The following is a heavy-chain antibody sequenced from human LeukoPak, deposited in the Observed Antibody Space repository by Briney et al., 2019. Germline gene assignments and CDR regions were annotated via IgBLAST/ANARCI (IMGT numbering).Heavy chain of an antibody. CDR2: IDPNSGGT. Sequence: ASVKVSCKASGYTFTAYYIHWARQAPGQGLEWMGWIDPNSGGTNYAQRFQGRVTMTRDTSISTAYMELSRLRSDDTAVYYCARGGSMIFGVLNDWGQGARVTVSS. J-gene: IGHJ4*02. V-gene: IGHV1-2*02. CDR3: ARGGSMIFGVLND. CDR1: GYTFTAYY. D-gene: IGHD3/OR15-3a*01.